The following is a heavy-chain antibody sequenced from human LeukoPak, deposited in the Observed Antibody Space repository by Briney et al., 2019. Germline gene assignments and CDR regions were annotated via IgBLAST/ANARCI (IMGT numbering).Heavy chain of an antibody. V-gene: IGHV1-18*01. J-gene: IGHJ4*02. CDR1: GYTFSSYG. Sequence: RASVKVSCKASGYTFSSYGIGWVRQAPGQGLEWMGWISAYNGNTNYRQKLQGRVTMTTDTSTNTAYMDLRSLRSDDTAIYYCARDSPDGSGTYYNDSPDYWGQGTLVTVSS. CDR2: ISAYNGNT. D-gene: IGHD3-10*01. CDR3: ARDSPDGSGTYYNDSPDY.